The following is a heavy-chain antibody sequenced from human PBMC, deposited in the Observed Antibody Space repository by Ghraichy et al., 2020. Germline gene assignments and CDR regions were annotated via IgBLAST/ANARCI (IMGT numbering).Heavy chain of an antibody. CDR2: ISYDGSNK. V-gene: IGHV3-30*18. CDR1: GFTFSSYG. D-gene: IGHD3-10*01. J-gene: IGHJ6*02. CDR3: AKERRMVRGVITDYYYYYGMDV. Sequence: GGSLRLSCAASGFTFSSYGMHWVRQAPGKGLEWVAVISYDGSNKYYADSVKGRFTISRDNSKNTLYLQMNSLRAEDTAVYYCAKERRMVRGVITDYYYYYGMDVWGQGTTVTVSS.